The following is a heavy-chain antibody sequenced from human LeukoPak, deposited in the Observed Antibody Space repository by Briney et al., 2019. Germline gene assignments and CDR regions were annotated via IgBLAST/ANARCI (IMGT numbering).Heavy chain of an antibody. J-gene: IGHJ6*03. CDR1: GGSISRYY. Sequence: PSETLSLTCTVSGGSISRYYWSWIGQPAGKGVEWIGRIYTSGSTNYNPSLKTRVTMSVDTSKNQFSLKLSSVTAADTAVYYCSREGYGDSLGYYYMDVWGKGTTVTVSS. V-gene: IGHV4-4*07. CDR3: SREGYGDSLGYYYMDV. CDR2: IYTSGST. D-gene: IGHD4-17*01.